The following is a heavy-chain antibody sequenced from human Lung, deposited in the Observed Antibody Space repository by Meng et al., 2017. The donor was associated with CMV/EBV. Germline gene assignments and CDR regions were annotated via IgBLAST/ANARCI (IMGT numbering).Heavy chain of an antibody. Sequence: QIPLKESGPTLGKPTQTLTLTCTFSGFSLSTSEVGVGWIRQPPGKALEWLAVIYWDDDKRYSPSLKSRLTITKDTSKNQVVLTLTNMDPVDTATYYCALFTGSWFDPWGQGTLVTVSS. CDR1: GFSLSTSEVG. D-gene: IGHD1-14*01. V-gene: IGHV2-5*02. CDR2: IYWDDDK. J-gene: IGHJ5*02. CDR3: ALFTGSWFDP.